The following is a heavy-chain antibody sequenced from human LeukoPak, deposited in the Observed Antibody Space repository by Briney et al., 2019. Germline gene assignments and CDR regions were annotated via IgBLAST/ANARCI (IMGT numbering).Heavy chain of an antibody. CDR2: IWHDGSN. J-gene: IGHJ4*02. D-gene: IGHD4-11*01. Sequence: QPGGSLRLSCAASGFTFGRYGMHWVRQAPGKGLEWVAVIWHDGSNNYGDSVKGRFTISKDNSKNTLYLQMNSLRAEDTAVYYCARDPGTVTTLFDYWGQGTLVTVSS. CDR1: GFTFGRYG. V-gene: IGHV3-33*01. CDR3: ARDPGTVTTLFDY.